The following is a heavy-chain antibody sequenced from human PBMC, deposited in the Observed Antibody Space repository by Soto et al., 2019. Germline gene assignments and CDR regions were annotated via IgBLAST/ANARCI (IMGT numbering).Heavy chain of an antibody. D-gene: IGHD2-15*01. CDR3: ARADCSGGSCYSSANWFDP. Sequence: QVQLQESGPGLVKPSGTLSLTCAVSSGSISSNNWWSWVRQPPGKGLEWIGEIYHSGSTNYNPSLKSRVTISGDKVKNQFSLKLSSVTAADTAVYYCARADCSGGSCYSSANWFDPWGQGTLVTVSS. CDR2: IYHSGST. V-gene: IGHV4-4*02. J-gene: IGHJ5*02. CDR1: SGSISSNNW.